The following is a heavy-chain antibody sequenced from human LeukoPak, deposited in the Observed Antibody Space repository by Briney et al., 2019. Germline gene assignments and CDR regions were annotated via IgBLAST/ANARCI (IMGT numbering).Heavy chain of an antibody. J-gene: IGHJ4*02. D-gene: IGHD1-26*01. V-gene: IGHV3-23*01. Sequence: GGFLRLSCAASGFPFSRYPMSWVRQASGTGLEWVSSISNSGGATYYTDSVKGRFIISRDNSKNTLVLEMNSLRVDDTAEYFCARLGVREGIDFWGQGALVIVSS. CDR1: GFPFSRYP. CDR2: ISNSGGAT. CDR3: ARLGVREGIDF.